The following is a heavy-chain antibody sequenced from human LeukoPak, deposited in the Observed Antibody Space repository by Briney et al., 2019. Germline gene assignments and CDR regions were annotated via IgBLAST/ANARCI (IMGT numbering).Heavy chain of an antibody. CDR3: ARSGRGGAFDI. Sequence: GGSLRLSCAASEVTVTDNYMSWVRQAPGKGLQWVSVIYPGGNLYYADSVKGRFIISRDNSKNTLSLQMNSLTADDTAVYYCARSGRGGAFDIWGHGTMVTVSS. V-gene: IGHV3-53*01. D-gene: IGHD1-26*01. CDR1: EVTVTDNY. J-gene: IGHJ3*02. CDR2: IYPGGNL.